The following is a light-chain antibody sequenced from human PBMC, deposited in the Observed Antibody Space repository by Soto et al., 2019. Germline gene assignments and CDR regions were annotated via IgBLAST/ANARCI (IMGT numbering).Light chain of an antibody. CDR2: GAS. CDR3: QQYGSSPYT. Sequence: EIVLTQSPGTLSLSPGERATLSCRASQSVSRSYLAWYQQKPGQAPRLLIFGASSRAPGIPDRISATGSATDFSLTISRLEPQDSAVYYCQQYGSSPYTFGQGTKLEIK. V-gene: IGKV3-20*01. CDR1: QSVSRSY. J-gene: IGKJ2*01.